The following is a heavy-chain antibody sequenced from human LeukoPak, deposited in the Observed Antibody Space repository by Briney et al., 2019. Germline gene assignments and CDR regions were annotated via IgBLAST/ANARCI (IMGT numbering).Heavy chain of an antibody. V-gene: IGHV3-23*01. CDR1: GFTFSSYA. CDR3: AKDRRVEMATIQTY. CDR2: ISGSGGST. Sequence: GGSLRLSCAASGFTFSSYAMSWVREAPGKGLEWVSAISGSGGSTYYADSVKGRFTISRDNSKNTLYLQMNSLRAEDTAVYYCAKDRRVEMATIQTYWGQGTLVTVSS. D-gene: IGHD5-24*01. J-gene: IGHJ4*02.